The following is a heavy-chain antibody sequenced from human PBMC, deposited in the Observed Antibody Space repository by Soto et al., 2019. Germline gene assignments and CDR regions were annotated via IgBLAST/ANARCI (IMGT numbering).Heavy chain of an antibody. CDR1: GGSISSYY. V-gene: IGHV4-59*01. J-gene: IGHJ4*02. CDR3: ATYGDYATYHFDY. CDR2: IYYSGST. D-gene: IGHD4-17*01. Sequence: SETLSLTCTVSGGSISSYYWSWIRQPPGKGLERIGYIYYSGSTNYNPSLKSRVTISVDTSKNQFSLKLSSVTAADTAVYYCATYGDYATYHFDYWGQGTLVTVSS.